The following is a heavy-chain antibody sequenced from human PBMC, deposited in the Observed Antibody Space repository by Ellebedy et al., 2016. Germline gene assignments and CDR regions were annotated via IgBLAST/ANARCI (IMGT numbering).Heavy chain of an antibody. J-gene: IGHJ6*02. CDR1: GFTFSSYW. CDR3: ARRKGYYDFWNYYYYYGMDV. CDR2: IKQDGSEK. D-gene: IGHD3-3*01. V-gene: IGHV3-7*03. Sequence: GESLKISXAASGFTFSSYWMSWVRQAPGKGLEWVANIKQDGSEKYYVDSVKGRFTISRDNAKNSLYLQMNSLRAEDTAVYYCARRKGYYDFWNYYYYYGMDVWGQGTTVTVSS.